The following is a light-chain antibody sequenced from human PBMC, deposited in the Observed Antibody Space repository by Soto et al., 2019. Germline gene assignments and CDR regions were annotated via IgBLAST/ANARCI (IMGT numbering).Light chain of an antibody. CDR2: VAS. V-gene: IGKV1-39*01. CDR1: QSISSW. Sequence: DIQMTQSPSTLSASVGDRVTITCRSSQSISSWLAWNQQKPGKAPNLLIYVASSLQSEVPSRFSGSGSGTDFTLTITSLQPEDFATYYCQQSYGTPITFGQGTRLEIK. J-gene: IGKJ5*01. CDR3: QQSYGTPIT.